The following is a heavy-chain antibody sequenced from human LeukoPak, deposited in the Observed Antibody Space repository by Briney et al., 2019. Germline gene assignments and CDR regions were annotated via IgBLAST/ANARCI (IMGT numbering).Heavy chain of an antibody. V-gene: IGHV3-11*06. D-gene: IGHD3-22*01. CDR2: ISSASSHT. Sequence: GGSLRLSCAASGFSFSDYYMTWIRQAPGKGLEWVSYISSASSHTNYADSVKGRFTISRDNAKNSLYLQMNSLRAEDMAVYYCARGNYYDSSGPKHWGQGTLVTVSS. J-gene: IGHJ1*01. CDR1: GFSFSDYY. CDR3: ARGNYYDSSGPKH.